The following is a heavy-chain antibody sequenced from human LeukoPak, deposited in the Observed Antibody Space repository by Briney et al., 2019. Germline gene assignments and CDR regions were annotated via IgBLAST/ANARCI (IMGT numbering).Heavy chain of an antibody. CDR2: ISYDGSNK. V-gene: IGHV3-30-3*01. D-gene: IGHD3-16*02. J-gene: IGHJ4*02. Sequence: GGSLRLSCAASGFTFSSYAMHWVRQAPGKGLEWVAVISYDGSNKYYADSVKGRFTISRDNSKNTLYLQMNSLRAEDTAVYYCARDRRLGELPLWNEYYFDYWGQGTLVTVSS. CDR1: GFTFSSYA. CDR3: ARDRRLGELPLWNEYYFDY.